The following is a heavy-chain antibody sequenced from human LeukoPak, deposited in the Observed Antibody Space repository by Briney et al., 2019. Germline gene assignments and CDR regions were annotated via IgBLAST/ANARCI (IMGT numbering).Heavy chain of an antibody. CDR2: INPNSSVT. CDR3: ARERGGNSPFDS. Sequence: ASVKDSCKTSGYTFTGYYMHWVRQAPGQGLEWMGWINPNSSVTNYAQRFQGRVTMTRDTSISAAYMELRWLTSDDTAVYYCARERGGNSPFDSWGQGTLVTVSS. D-gene: IGHD4-23*01. CDR1: GYTFTGYY. J-gene: IGHJ4*02. V-gene: IGHV1-2*02.